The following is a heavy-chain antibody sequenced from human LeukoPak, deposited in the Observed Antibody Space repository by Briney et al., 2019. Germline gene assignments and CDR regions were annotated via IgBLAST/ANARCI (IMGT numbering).Heavy chain of an antibody. Sequence: SGGSLGLSCAASGFTFSSYAMSWVRQAPGKGLEWVSAISGSGGSAYYADSVKGRFTISRDNSKNTLYLQMNSLRAEDTAVYYCAKGSLNAPNPDAAFDYWGQGTLVTVSS. V-gene: IGHV3-23*01. CDR2: ISGSGGSA. J-gene: IGHJ4*02. CDR1: GFTFSSYA. CDR3: AKGSLNAPNPDAAFDY.